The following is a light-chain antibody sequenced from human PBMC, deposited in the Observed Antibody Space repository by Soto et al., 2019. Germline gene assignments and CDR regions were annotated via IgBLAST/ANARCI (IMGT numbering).Light chain of an antibody. V-gene: IGKV1-9*01. CDR1: QGISSY. J-gene: IGKJ5*01. CDR2: TAS. Sequence: EIHFTNARCLLAASVVDMVSITCRASQGISSYLAWYQQKPGKAPNLLIHTASTLQSGVPSRFSGSGSGTEFTLTISGLLPQDFATYDCQQLNTLPSTFGPGTRLDI. CDR3: QQLNTLPST.